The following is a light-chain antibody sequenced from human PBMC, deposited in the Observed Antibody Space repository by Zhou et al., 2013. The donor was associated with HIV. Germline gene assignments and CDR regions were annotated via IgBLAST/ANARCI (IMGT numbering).Light chain of an antibody. CDR1: QSITNW. Sequence: DIQMTQSPSTLSASVGDRVTITCRASQSITNWLAWYQQKPGTAPKLLIYGAVYFRGVYLVKWGPGQGSAAVSLGQNSLSPSAVCSLMILSTYYCQQYNTYPWTFGPRTK. CDR3: QQYNTYPWT. J-gene: IGKJ1*01. CDR2: GAVYFRGV. V-gene: IGKV1-5*03.